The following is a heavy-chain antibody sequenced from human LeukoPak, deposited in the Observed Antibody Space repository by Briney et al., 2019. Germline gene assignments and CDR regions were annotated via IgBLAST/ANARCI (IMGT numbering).Heavy chain of an antibody. CDR3: ARDLRYSSDWDSVHAFDI. J-gene: IGHJ3*02. CDR2: IYPGDSDT. CDR1: GYSFTSYW. D-gene: IGHD6-25*01. V-gene: IGHV5-51*01. Sequence: GESLKISCKGSGYSFTSYWIGWVRQMPGKGLEWMGIIYPGDSDTRYSPSFQGQVTISADKSISTAYLQWSSLKASDTAVYYCARDLRYSSDWDSVHAFDIWGQGTMVTVSS.